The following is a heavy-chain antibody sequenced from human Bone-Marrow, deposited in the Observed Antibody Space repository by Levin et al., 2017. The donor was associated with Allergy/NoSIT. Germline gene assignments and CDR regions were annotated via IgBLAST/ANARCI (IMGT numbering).Heavy chain of an antibody. Sequence: GESLKISCAASGFTFSDYYMSWIRQAPGKGLEWVSYISSSGSTIYYADSVKGRFTISRDNAKNSLYLQMNSLRAEDTAVYYCASDYYSGGNSADYWGQGTLVTVSS. CDR3: ASDYYSGGNSADY. D-gene: IGHD4-23*01. CDR1: GFTFSDYY. V-gene: IGHV3-11*01. CDR2: ISSSGSTI. J-gene: IGHJ4*02.